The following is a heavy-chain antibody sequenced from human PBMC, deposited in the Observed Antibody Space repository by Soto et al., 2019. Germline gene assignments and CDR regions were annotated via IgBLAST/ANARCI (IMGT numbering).Heavy chain of an antibody. J-gene: IGHJ4*02. CDR2: IYSGGST. V-gene: IGHV3-53*01. CDR3: ARVDSGSYLGY. Sequence: GGSLRLSCAASGFTVSSNYMSWVRQAPGKGLEWVSVIYSGGSTYYADSVKGRFTISRDNSKNTLYLQMNSLRAEDTAVYYCARVDSGSYLGYWGQGTLVTVSS. D-gene: IGHD1-26*01. CDR1: GFTVSSNY.